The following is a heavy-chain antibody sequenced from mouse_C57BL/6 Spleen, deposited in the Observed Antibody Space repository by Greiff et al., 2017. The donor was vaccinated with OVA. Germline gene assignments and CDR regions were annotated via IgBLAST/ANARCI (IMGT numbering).Heavy chain of an antibody. D-gene: IGHD1-1*01. Sequence: VHVKQSGPELVKPGDSVKISCKASGYSFTGYFMNWVMQSHGKSLEWIGRINPYNGDTFYNQKFKGKATLTVDKSSSTAHMELRSLTSEDSAVYYCARSGDYGSSYEGYFDVWGTGTTVTVSS. V-gene: IGHV1-20*01. CDR1: GYSFTGYF. CDR2: INPYNGDT. J-gene: IGHJ1*03. CDR3: ARSGDYGSSYEGYFDV.